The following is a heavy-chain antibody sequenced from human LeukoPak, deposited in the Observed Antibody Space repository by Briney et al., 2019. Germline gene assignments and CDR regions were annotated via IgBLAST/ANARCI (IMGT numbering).Heavy chain of an antibody. D-gene: IGHD3-10*01. CDR3: ATSEWFGELLSFDY. V-gene: IGHV1-18*01. J-gene: IGHJ4*02. Sequence: ASVKVSCKASGYTFTSYDINWVRQATGQGLEWMGWISAYNGNTNYAQKLQGRVTMTTDTSTSTAYMELRSLRSDDTAVYYCATSEWFGELLSFDYWGQGTLVTVSS. CDR2: ISAYNGNT. CDR1: GYTFTSYD.